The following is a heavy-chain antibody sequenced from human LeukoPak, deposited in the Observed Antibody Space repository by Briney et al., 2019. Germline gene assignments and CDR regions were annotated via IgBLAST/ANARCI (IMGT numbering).Heavy chain of an antibody. J-gene: IGHJ6*04. CDR3: AKSTRAVMAMMDV. D-gene: IGHD3-16*01. Sequence: PGGSLRLSCAASGFTFSNCMNWVRQAPGKGLEWVSSISSRSTYIYHADSVKGRFTISRDNAKNSLFLQMDSLRAEDTAVYFCAKSTRAVMAMMDVWGKGTTVTVSS. CDR1: GFTFSNC. CDR2: ISSRSTYI. V-gene: IGHV3-21*01.